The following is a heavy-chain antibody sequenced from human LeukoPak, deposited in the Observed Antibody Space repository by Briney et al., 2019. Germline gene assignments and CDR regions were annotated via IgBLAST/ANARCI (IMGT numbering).Heavy chain of an antibody. V-gene: IGHV1-18*01. Sequence: GASVKVSCKASGYTFTSYGISWVRQAPGQGLEWMGWISAYNGNTNYAQKLQGRVTMTTDTSTSTAYMELRSLRSDDTAVYYCARDLGEGIAAADPIYWYFDLWGRGTLVTVSS. CDR3: ARDLGEGIAAADPIYWYFDL. J-gene: IGHJ2*01. D-gene: IGHD6-13*01. CDR2: ISAYNGNT. CDR1: GYTFTSYG.